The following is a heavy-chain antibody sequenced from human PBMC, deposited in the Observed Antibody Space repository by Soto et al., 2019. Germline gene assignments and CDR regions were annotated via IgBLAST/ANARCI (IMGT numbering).Heavy chain of an antibody. D-gene: IGHD3-22*01. CDR1: GFTFSSYS. J-gene: IGHJ4*02. CDR3: ATDVGYYYDSSGYYRFDY. V-gene: IGHV3-48*02. Sequence: EVQLVESGGGLVQPGGSLRLSCAASGFTFSSYSMNWVRQAPGKGLGWVSYISRSSSTKYYAVSVKGRFTISRANAKNSLYLQMTSLRDEDTAVYYWATDVGYYYDSSGYYRFDYGGQGPLVT. CDR2: ISRSSSTK.